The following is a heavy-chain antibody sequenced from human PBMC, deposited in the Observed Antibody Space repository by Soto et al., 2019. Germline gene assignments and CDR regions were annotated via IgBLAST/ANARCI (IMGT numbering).Heavy chain of an antibody. CDR2: IYYSGST. D-gene: IGHD6-19*01. CDR1: GGSVSSGSYY. Sequence: SETLSLTCTVSGGSVSSGSYYWSWIRQPPGKGLEWIGYIYYSGSTNYNPSLKSRVTISVDTSKNQFSLKLSSVTAADTAVYYCARYGDLAGQYYYYGMDVWGQGTTVTVSS. J-gene: IGHJ6*02. CDR3: ARYGDLAGQYYYYGMDV. V-gene: IGHV4-61*01.